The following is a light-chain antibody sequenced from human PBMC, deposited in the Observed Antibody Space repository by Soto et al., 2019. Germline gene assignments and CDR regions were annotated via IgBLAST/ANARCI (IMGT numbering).Light chain of an antibody. J-gene: IGLJ2*01. Sequence: QSALTQPASVSGSPGQSITISCTGTSSDVGGYNYVSWYQQHPGKAPKLMIYDVSTRPSGVSNRFSGSKSGNTASLTISGLQAEDDADYYCSSYTSSSTLVFGGGTKLTVL. CDR1: SSDVGGYNY. CDR3: SSYTSSSTLV. CDR2: DVS. V-gene: IGLV2-14*01.